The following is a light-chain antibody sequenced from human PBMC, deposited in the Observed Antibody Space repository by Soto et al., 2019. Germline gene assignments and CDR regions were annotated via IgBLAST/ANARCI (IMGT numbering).Light chain of an antibody. J-gene: IGKJ1*01. CDR1: QGIGDT. CDR2: DTS. CDR3: QQYGSSPGT. V-gene: IGKV3-20*01. Sequence: EVVMTQSPATLSVSPGEGVTLSCRASQGIGDTLAWYQHKPGQTPRLLIYDTSNRATGIPARFSGSGSGTDFTLTISRLEPEDFAVYYCQQYGSSPGTFGQGTKVDIK.